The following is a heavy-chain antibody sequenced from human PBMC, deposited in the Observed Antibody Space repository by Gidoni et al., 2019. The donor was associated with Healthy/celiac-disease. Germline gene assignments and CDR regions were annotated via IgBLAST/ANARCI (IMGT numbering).Heavy chain of an antibody. CDR3: AKGESQWLDHYFDS. CDR1: GFTFSSYA. CDR2: ISGSGGRT. J-gene: IGHJ4*02. D-gene: IGHD6-19*01. V-gene: IGHV3-23*01. Sequence: EVQLLESGGGLVQPGGSLRLPCPASGFTFSSYAMSWVRQATGRGLEWVSAISGSGGRTYYADSVKGRFTISRDNSKNTLYLQMNSLRAEDTAVYYCAKGESQWLDHYFDSWGQGTLVTVSS.